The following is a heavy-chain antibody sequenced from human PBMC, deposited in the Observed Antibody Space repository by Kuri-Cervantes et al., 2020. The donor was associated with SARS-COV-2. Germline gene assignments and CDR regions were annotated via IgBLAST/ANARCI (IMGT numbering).Heavy chain of an antibody. CDR1: GFTFSNAW. CDR3: TRGDFWSGYYFDY. Sequence: GGSLRLSCAASGFTFSNAWMSWVRQAPGKGLEWVGRIKSKTDGGTTDYAAPVKGRFTISRDDSKSIAYLQMNSLKTEDTAVYYCTRGDFWSGYYFDYWGQGTLVTVSS. V-gene: IGHV3-15*01. J-gene: IGHJ4*02. CDR2: IKSKTDGGTT. D-gene: IGHD3-3*01.